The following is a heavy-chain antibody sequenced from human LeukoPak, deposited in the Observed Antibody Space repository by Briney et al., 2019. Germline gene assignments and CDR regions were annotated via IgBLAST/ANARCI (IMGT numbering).Heavy chain of an antibody. CDR3: EKDPSYDYDSSGYWFDP. J-gene: IGHJ5*02. D-gene: IGHD3-22*01. V-gene: IGHV3-23*01. CDR2: ISGSGGST. Sequence: GGSLRLSCAASGFTFSSYAMSWVRQAPGKGLEWVSAISGSGGSTYYADSVKGRCTISRDNSKNTLYLQMNSLRAEDTAVYYCEKDPSYDYDSSGYWFDPWGQETLVTVSS. CDR1: GFTFSSYA.